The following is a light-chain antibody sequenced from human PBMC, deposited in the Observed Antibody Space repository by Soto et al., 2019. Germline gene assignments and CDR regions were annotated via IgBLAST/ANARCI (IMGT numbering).Light chain of an antibody. V-gene: IGKV3-20*01. Sequence: EIAFTQSPGTLSLSPGERATLSCRASQSVSSSYVAWYQHKPGQAPRLLIYGAASRDAGIHDWFSGSGSGMDFSLTIWYREPEDVAGYDSHYCGISPPITFGQGTRLDIK. J-gene: IGKJ5*01. CDR3: HYCGISPPIT. CDR2: GAA. CDR1: QSVSSSY.